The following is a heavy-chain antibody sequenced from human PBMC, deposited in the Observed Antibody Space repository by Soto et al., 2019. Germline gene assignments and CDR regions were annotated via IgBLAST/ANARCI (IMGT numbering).Heavy chain of an antibody. CDR3: ARLIGENDAFDI. CDR1: GYIFTNYW. Sequence: XASLKISCKGCGYIFTNYWIGWVRQMPGKGLEWLGIIYPGDSDTRYSPSFQGQVTISADKSIITAYLQWSSLKASDTAMYYWARLIGENDAFDIWGQGTMVTVSS. J-gene: IGHJ3*02. V-gene: IGHV5-51*01. CDR2: IYPGDSDT.